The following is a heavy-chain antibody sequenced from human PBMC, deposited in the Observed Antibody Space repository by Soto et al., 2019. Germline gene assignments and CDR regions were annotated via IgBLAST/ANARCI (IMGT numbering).Heavy chain of an antibody. J-gene: IGHJ4*02. CDR3: ARGRYGDY. V-gene: IGHV1-18*01. D-gene: IGHD1-1*01. Sequence: QVHLVQSGSEVNKPGASVKVSCQGSCYAFTTYGITWVRQAPGQGLEWMGWISAHNGNTNSAQKLQGRVTVTRETSASTAYMELRSLRYDDTAVYYFARGRYGDYWGQGALVTGAS. CDR1: CYAFTTYG. CDR2: ISAHNGNT.